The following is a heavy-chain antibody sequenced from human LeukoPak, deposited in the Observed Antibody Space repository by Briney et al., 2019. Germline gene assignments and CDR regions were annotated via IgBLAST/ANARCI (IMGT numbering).Heavy chain of an antibody. V-gene: IGHV2-5*01. CDR3: AYGRPPWDFGDYFDS. CDR1: GFSLSTSGVG. CDR2: IFWNDHK. Sequence: SGPTLVNPTQTLTLTCTFSGFSLSTSGVGVGWIRQPPGKALEWLTLIFWNDHKLYSASLKNRLTIIKDTSKNQVVLIMTNMDPVDTATYYCAYGRPPWDFGDYFDSWGQGTLVTVSS. J-gene: IGHJ4*02. D-gene: IGHD4-17*01.